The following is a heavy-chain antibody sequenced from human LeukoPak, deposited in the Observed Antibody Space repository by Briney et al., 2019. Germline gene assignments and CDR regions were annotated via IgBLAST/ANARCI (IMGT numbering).Heavy chain of an antibody. V-gene: IGHV6-1*01. CDR1: GDSVSSNSAA. CDR2: TYYRSKWYN. CDR3: ARDITGGFLFDY. D-gene: IGHD1-14*01. Sequence: SQTLSLTCAIPGDSVSSNSAAWHWIRQSPSRDLQWLGRTYYRSKWYNDYAVSVKSRIIINPDTSKNQFSLQLNSVTPEDTAVYYCARDITGGFLFDYWGQGTLVTVSS. J-gene: IGHJ4*02.